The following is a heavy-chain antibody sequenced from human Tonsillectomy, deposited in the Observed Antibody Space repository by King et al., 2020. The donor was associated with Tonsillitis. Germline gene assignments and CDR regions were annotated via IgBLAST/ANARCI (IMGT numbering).Heavy chain of an antibody. CDR1: GFTFSSYE. CDR2: ISSSGSTI. CDR3: ATPPGNFDY. V-gene: IGHV3-48*03. J-gene: IGHJ4*02. Sequence: VQLVESGGGLVQPGGSLRLSCAASGFTFSSYEMNWVRQAPGKGLEWVSYISSSGSTIYYADSVKGRCTISRNNANNSLYLQMNSLRAEDTAVYYCATPPGNFDYWGQGTLVTVSS.